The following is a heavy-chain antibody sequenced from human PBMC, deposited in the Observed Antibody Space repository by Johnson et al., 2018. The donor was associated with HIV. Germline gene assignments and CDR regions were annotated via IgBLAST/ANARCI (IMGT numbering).Heavy chain of an antibody. J-gene: IGHJ3*01. D-gene: IGHD2-21*01. CDR3: ARRMVVGYHALDF. V-gene: IGHV3-30-3*01. CDR2: ISYDGSNE. Sequence: QVQLVESGGGVVQPGGSLRLSCAASGFAFSNYAMHWVRQAPGKGLEWMAIISYDGSNEYYADSVKGRFTISRDNSKNTLYLHMSSLRAEDTALYYCARRMVVGYHALDFWGQGTVVSVPS. CDR1: GFAFSNYA.